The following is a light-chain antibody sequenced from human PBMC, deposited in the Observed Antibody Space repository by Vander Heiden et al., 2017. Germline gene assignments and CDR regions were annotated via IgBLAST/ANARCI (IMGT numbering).Light chain of an antibody. J-gene: IGKJ4*01. CDR1: QRPSRNF. CDR3: QQYDKLPLT. V-gene: IGKV3-20*01. Sequence: TVLTQSPCTLSLSPGQRATLSCRARQRPSRNFVAWYEQKPGQSPRLLIYGASNRAAGTPDRFSGSGSGTAFTLTISRLEPEDFAVYFCQQYDKLPLTFGGGTKVDLK. CDR2: GAS.